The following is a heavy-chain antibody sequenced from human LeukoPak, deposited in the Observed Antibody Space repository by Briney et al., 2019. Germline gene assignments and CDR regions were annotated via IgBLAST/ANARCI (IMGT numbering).Heavy chain of an antibody. CDR2: ISGRGGRT. V-gene: IGHV3-23*01. J-gene: IGHJ6*03. Sequence: GGSLRLSCAASGFTFSSYGMSWVRQAPGKGMEWVSAISGRGGRTNYADSVKGRFTISRDNSKNTLYLQMNSLRAEDTAVYYCAKDIARYGSGSYYSTRYYYYMDVWGKGTTVTVSS. D-gene: IGHD3-10*01. CDR3: AKDIARYGSGSYYSTRYYYYMDV. CDR1: GFTFSSYG.